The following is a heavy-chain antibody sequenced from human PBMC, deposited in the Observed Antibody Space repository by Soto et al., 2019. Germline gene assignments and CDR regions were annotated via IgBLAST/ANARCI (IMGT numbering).Heavy chain of an antibody. V-gene: IGHV3-33*03. CDR3: VVDTSGLLDY. J-gene: IGHJ4*02. CDR1: GFAFSSYG. D-gene: IGHD3-22*01. Sequence: LRLSCAASGFAFSSYGMHWVRQAPGKGLEWVAVIWYDGNKKYYGDSVRGRFTISRDNSKNTLYLEMNSLRAEDTALYYCVVDTSGLLDYWGQGTLVTVSS. CDR2: IWYDGNKK.